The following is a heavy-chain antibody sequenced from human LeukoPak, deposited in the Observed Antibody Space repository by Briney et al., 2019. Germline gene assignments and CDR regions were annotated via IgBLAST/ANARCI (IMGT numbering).Heavy chain of an antibody. CDR2: ISAYNGNT. J-gene: IGHJ6*02. CDR3: ARVYDFWSGYYRGYYYGMDV. CDR1: GYTFTSYG. Sequence: ASVKVSCKASGYTFTSYGISWVRQAPGQGIEWMGWISAYNGNTNYAQKFQGRVTMTRNTSISTAYMELSSLRSEDTAVYYCARVYDFWSGYYRGYYYGMDVWGQGTTVTVSS. D-gene: IGHD3-3*01. V-gene: IGHV1-18*01.